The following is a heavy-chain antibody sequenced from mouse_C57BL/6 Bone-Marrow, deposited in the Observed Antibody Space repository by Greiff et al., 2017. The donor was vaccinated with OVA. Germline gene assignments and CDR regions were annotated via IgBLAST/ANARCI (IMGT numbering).Heavy chain of an antibody. Sequence: VQLKQSGAELVRPGASVKLSCTASGFNIKDYYMHWVKQRPEQGLEWIGRIDPEDGDTEYAPKFQGKATMTADTSSNTAYLQLSSLTSEDTAVYYCTTCNYYYYGSSLYYYAMDYWGQGTSVTVSS. V-gene: IGHV14-1*01. D-gene: IGHD1-1*01. CDR3: TTCNYYYYGSSLYYYAMDY. CDR1: GFNIKDYY. CDR2: IDPEDGDT. J-gene: IGHJ4*01.